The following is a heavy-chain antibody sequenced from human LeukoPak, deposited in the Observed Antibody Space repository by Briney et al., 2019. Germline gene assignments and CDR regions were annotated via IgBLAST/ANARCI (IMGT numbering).Heavy chain of an antibody. V-gene: IGHV3-74*01. D-gene: IGHD6-13*01. CDR2: INSDGSST. CDR1: GFTFSSYW. CDR3: ARVHRYSSTWDSFDY. Sequence: GGSLRLSCAASGFTFSSYWMHWVRQAPGKGLVWVSRINSDGSSTSYADSVKGRFTISRDNGKNSLYLQMNSLRAEDTALYYCARVHRYSSTWDSFDYWGQGTLVTVSS. J-gene: IGHJ4*02.